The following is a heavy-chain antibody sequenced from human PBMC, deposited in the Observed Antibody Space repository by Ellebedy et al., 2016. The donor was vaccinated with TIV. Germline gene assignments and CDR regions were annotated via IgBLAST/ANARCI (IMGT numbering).Heavy chain of an antibody. D-gene: IGHD3-22*01. CDR1: GFTFGSFA. CDR2: ISGGGDNT. J-gene: IGHJ4*02. Sequence: GGSLRLSCAASGFTFGSFAMHWVRQAPGKGLEWLSVISGGGDNTYHADSVKGRFTINRDNSKNTLYLQMDRLRAEDTAVYYCAKGTSSGFNYDRVGCEYWGQGTLVTVSS. V-gene: IGHV3-23*01. CDR3: AKGTSSGFNYDRVGCEY.